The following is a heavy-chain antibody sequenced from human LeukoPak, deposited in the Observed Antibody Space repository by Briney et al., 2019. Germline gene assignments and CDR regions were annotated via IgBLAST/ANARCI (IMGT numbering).Heavy chain of an antibody. D-gene: IGHD3-10*01. CDR3: ARVLGSGSYYWATYDY. CDR1: GGSISSYY. CDR2: IYYSGST. J-gene: IGHJ4*02. V-gene: IGHV4-59*01. Sequence: SETLSLTCTVSGGSISSYYWSWIRQPPGKGLEWIGYIYYSGSTNYNPSLKSRVTISVDTSKNQFSLKLSSVTAADTAVYYCARVLGSGSYYWATYDYWGQGTLVTVSS.